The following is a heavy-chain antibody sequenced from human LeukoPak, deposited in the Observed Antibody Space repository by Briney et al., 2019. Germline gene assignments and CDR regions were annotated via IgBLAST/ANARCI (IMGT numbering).Heavy chain of an antibody. D-gene: IGHD2-8*01. J-gene: IGHJ6*03. Sequence: SETLSLTCAVYGGSFSGYYWSWIRQPPGKGLEWIGEINHSGSTNYNPSLKSRVTISVDTSKNQFSLKLSSVTAADTAVYYCARGRRYCTKGVCYKSYYYYMDVWGKGTTVTVSS. CDR2: INHSGST. V-gene: IGHV4-34*01. CDR1: GGSFSGYY. CDR3: ARGRRYCTKGVCYKSYYYYMDV.